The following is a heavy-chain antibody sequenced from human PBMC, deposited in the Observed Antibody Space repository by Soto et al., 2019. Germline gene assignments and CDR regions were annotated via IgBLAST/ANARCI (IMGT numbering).Heavy chain of an antibody. CDR3: ARDFRGPYYDFWSGYTMGVAFDI. J-gene: IGHJ3*02. D-gene: IGHD3-3*01. Sequence: PGGSLRLSCAASGFTFSSYSMNWVRQAPGKGLEWVSSISSSSSYIYYADSVKGRFTISRDNAKNSLYLQMNSLRAEDTAVYYCARDFRGPYYDFWSGYTMGVAFDIWGQGTMVTVSS. CDR2: ISSSSSYI. CDR1: GFTFSSYS. V-gene: IGHV3-21*01.